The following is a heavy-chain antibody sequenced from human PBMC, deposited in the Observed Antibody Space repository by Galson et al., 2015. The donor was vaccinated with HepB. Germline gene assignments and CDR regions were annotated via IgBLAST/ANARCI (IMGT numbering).Heavy chain of an antibody. Sequence: QSGAEVKKPGESLRISCKGSGYSFTSYWISWVRQMPGKGLEWMGRIDPSDSYTNYSPSFQGHVTISADKSISTAYLQWSSLKASDTAMYYCARGNPVVPAAMDWFDPWGQGTLVTVSS. CDR2: IDPSDSYT. CDR1: GYSFTSYW. CDR3: ARGNPVVPAAMDWFDP. J-gene: IGHJ5*02. V-gene: IGHV5-10-1*01. D-gene: IGHD2-2*01.